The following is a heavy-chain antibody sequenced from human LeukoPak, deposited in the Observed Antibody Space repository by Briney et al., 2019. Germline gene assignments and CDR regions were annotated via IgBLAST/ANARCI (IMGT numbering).Heavy chain of an antibody. CDR3: AISYDFWSGYFDY. J-gene: IGHJ4*02. D-gene: IGHD3-3*01. CDR1: GFTFSSYS. V-gene: IGHV3-21*01. Sequence: PGGSLRLSCAASGFTFSSYSMNWVRQAPGKGLEWVSSISSSSSYIYYADSVKGRFTISRDNAKNSLYLQMNSLRAEDTAVYYCAISYDFWSGYFDYWGPGTLVTVSS. CDR2: ISSSSSYI.